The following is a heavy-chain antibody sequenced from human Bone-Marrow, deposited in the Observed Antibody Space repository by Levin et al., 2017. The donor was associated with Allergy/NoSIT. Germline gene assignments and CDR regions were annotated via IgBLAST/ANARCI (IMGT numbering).Heavy chain of an antibody. Sequence: PGGSLRLSCAASGFTFSSYAMSWVRQAPGKGLEWVSAISGSGGSTYYADSVKGRFTISRDNSKNTLYLQMNSLRAEDTAVYYCAKKRGELPIAWIGDYFDYWGQGTLVTVSS. CDR3: AKKRGELPIAWIGDYFDY. CDR2: ISGSGGST. D-gene: IGHD1-26*01. V-gene: IGHV3-23*01. J-gene: IGHJ4*02. CDR1: GFTFSSYA.